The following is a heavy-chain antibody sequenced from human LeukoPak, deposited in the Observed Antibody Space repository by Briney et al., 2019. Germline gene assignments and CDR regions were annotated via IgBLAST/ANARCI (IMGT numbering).Heavy chain of an antibody. CDR3: AREDHSNYNY. CDR1: GFTFDDYA. Sequence: PGGSLRLSCAASGFTFDDYAMHWVRQAPGKGLEWVSGISWNSGSIGYADSVKGRFTISRDNAKNSLYLQTNSLRAEDTAVYYCAREDHSNYNYWGQGTLVTVSS. V-gene: IGHV3-9*01. J-gene: IGHJ4*02. CDR2: ISWNSGSI. D-gene: IGHD4-11*01.